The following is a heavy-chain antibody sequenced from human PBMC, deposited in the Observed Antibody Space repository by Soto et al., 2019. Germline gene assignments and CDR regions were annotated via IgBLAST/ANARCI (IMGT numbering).Heavy chain of an antibody. J-gene: IGHJ4*02. CDR3: AKGLGYYDSSGYYYDY. CDR1: GFTFSSYA. D-gene: IGHD3-22*01. Sequence: TGGSLRLSCAASGFTFSSYAMSWVRQAPGKGLEWVSAISGSGGSTYYADSVKGRFTISRDNSKNTLYLQMNSLRAEDTAVYYCAKGLGYYDSSGYYYDYWGQGTLVTVSS. V-gene: IGHV3-23*01. CDR2: ISGSGGST.